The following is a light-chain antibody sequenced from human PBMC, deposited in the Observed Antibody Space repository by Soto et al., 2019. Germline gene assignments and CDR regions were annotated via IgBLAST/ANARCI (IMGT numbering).Light chain of an antibody. CDR1: QSISSY. J-gene: IGKJ5*01. CDR2: AAS. CDR3: QQSYSTPRVT. V-gene: IGKV1-39*01. Sequence: DIQMTQSPSSLSASXXDRVXITSRASQSISSYLNWYQQKPGKAPKLXXYAASSLQSGVPSRFSGSGSGTDFTLTISSLQPEDFATYYCQQSYSTPRVTFGQGTRLEIK.